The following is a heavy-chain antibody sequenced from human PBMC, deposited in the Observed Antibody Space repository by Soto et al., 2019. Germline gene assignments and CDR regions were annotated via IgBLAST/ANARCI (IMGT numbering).Heavy chain of an antibody. D-gene: IGHD3-22*01. J-gene: IGHJ4*02. CDR1: GGAFSSYA. CDR3: AARYSSGYPIYY. CDR2: IIPIFGTA. V-gene: IGHV1-69*13. Sequence: ASVKVSCNASGGAFSSYAISWVRQAPGQGLEWMGGIIPIFGTANYAQKFQGRVTITADESTSTAYMELSSLRSEYTAVYYCAARYSSGYPIYYWGQGTLVTVSS.